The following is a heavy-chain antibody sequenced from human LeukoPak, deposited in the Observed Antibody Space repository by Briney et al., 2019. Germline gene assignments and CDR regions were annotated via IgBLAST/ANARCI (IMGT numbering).Heavy chain of an antibody. J-gene: IGHJ4*02. CDR1: GSTFSSYA. CDR2: ITGSGGST. CDR3: AKWAVSGRGFDY. D-gene: IGHD6-19*01. Sequence: GGSLRLSCAASGSTFSSYAMSWVRQAPGKGLEWVSDITGSGGSTHYADSVKGRFTISRDNSKNTLCLQMNSLRAEDTAVYYCAKWAVSGRGFDYWGQGTLVTVSS. V-gene: IGHV3-23*01.